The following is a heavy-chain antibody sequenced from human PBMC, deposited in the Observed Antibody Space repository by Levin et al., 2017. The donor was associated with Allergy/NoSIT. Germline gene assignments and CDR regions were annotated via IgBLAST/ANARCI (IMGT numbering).Heavy chain of an antibody. CDR3: TTGSGGGYYC. CDR1: GFTFSDAW. Sequence: GGSLRLSCAASGFTFSDAWMNWVRQTPGKGLEWVGRIKSKIDGETTDYAAPVKGRFSLSRDDSKHTLYLQMNSLKTEDTAVYWCTTGSGGGYYCWGQGALVTVSS. J-gene: IGHJ4*02. D-gene: IGHD2-15*01. V-gene: IGHV3-15*01. CDR2: IKSKIDGETT.